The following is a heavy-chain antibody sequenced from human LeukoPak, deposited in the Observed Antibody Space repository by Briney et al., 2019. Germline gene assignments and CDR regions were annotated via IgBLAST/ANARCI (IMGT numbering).Heavy chain of an antibody. Sequence: LGGSLRLSCAASGFTFSSYGMHWVRQAPGKGLEWVAVIWYDGSNKYYADSVKGRFTISRDNSKNTLYLQMNSLRAEDTAVYYCARDTLTRWYAYGMDVWGQGTTVTVSS. CDR3: ARDTLTRWYAYGMDV. D-gene: IGHD6-13*01. CDR2: IWYDGSNK. CDR1: GFTFSSYG. J-gene: IGHJ6*02. V-gene: IGHV3-33*01.